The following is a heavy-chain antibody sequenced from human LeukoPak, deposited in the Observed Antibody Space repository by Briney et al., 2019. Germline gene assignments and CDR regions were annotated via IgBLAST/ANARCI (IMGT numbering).Heavy chain of an antibody. V-gene: IGHV1-69*13. CDR3: ARDSPSSSWYGIIDY. D-gene: IGHD6-13*01. Sequence: SVKVSCKASGGTFSSYAINWVRQAPGQGLEWMGGIIPIFGTSNYAHKFQGRVTITADESTSTVYMELSRLRSDDTAVYYCARDSPSSSWYGIIDYWGQGTLVTVSS. CDR2: IIPIFGTS. J-gene: IGHJ4*02. CDR1: GGTFSSYA.